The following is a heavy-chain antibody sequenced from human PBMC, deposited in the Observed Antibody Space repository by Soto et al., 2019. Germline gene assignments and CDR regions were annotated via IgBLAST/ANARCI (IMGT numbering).Heavy chain of an antibody. Sequence: EGQLVESGGGLVQPGGSLRLSCAASGFSLSSYCMSWVRQAPGKGLECVANMNQDGSESDYVGAVKGRFTFTRDNGKNSLYLQMNSLRAEDTAVYYCARLSTSAGRRDLACWGQGTLVTVSS. CDR2: MNQDGSES. J-gene: IGHJ4*02. CDR3: ARLSTSAGRRDLAC. V-gene: IGHV3-7*01. CDR1: GFSLSSYC.